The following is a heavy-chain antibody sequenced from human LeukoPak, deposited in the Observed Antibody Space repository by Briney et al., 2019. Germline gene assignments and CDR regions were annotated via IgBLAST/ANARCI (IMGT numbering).Heavy chain of an antibody. V-gene: IGHV3-74*01. CDR3: AGGIAAADM. D-gene: IGHD6-13*01. CDR1: GFTFSTYT. J-gene: IGHJ4*02. CDR2: IHSDGSST. Sequence: PGTSLRLSCGASGFTFSTYTIHWVRQAPGKGLVWVSRIHSDGSSTSYADSVKGRFTISRDNAKNTLYLQMNSLRAEDTAVYYCAGGIAAADMWGQGTLVTVSS.